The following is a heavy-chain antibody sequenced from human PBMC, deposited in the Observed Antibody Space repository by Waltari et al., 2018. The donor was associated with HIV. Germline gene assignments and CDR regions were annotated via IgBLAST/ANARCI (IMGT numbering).Heavy chain of an antibody. Sequence: EVQLLESGGGLVQPGGSLRLSCAAPGFTFSSYAMSWVRPAPGKGLEWVSAIRGSGGSTYYADSVKGRFTISRDNSKNTLYLQMNSLRAEDTAVYYCAKDRSYYGSGSYPNWFDPWGQGTLVTVSS. CDR1: GFTFSSYA. J-gene: IGHJ5*02. CDR3: AKDRSYYGSGSYPNWFDP. V-gene: IGHV3-23*01. CDR2: IRGSGGST. D-gene: IGHD3-10*01.